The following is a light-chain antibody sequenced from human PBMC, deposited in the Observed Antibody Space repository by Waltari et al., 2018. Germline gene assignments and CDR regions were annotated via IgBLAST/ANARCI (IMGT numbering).Light chain of an antibody. CDR2: RAS. V-gene: IGKV1-5*03. J-gene: IGKJ2*01. CDR1: ESVSDS. Sequence: DIQMTQSPSTLATSVGDRVTITCRASESVSDSLAWYQQKPGEAPKLLIYRASNLVSGVPSRFSGSGSGTEFTLTISGLQPEDFATYYCQQYHSYMPATFGQGTKLEIK. CDR3: QQYHSYMPAT.